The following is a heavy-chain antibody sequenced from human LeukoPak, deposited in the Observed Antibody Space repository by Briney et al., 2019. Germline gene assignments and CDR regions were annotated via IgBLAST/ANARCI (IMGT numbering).Heavy chain of an antibody. J-gene: IGHJ5*02. D-gene: IGHD2-15*01. CDR2: INPSGGST. CDR1: GYTFTSYY. V-gene: IGHV1-46*01. Sequence: GASVKVSCKASGYTFTSYYMHWVRQAPGQGLEWMGIINPSGGSTSYAQKFQGRVTMTRDMSTSTVYMELSSLRSEDTAVYYCARDGARCSGGSCYSRDNWFDPWGQGTLVTVSS. CDR3: ARDGARCSGGSCYSRDNWFDP.